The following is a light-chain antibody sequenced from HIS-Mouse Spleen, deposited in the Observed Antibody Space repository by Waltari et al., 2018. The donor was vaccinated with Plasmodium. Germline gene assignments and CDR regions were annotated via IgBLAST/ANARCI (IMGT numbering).Light chain of an antibody. CDR2: AGS. Sequence: QSALTQPASVSGSPGQSITISCTGTSSDVGSYNLVSWYQHPPGKAPKLMIYAGSKRPSGVSNRFSGSKSGNTASLTISGLQAEDEADYYCCSYAGSSTFGVFGGGTKLTVL. J-gene: IGLJ2*01. CDR3: CSYAGSSTFGV. CDR1: SSDVGSYNL. V-gene: IGLV2-23*03.